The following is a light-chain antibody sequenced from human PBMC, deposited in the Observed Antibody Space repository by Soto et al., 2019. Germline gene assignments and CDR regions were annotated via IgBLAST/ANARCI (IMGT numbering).Light chain of an antibody. V-gene: IGKV3-15*01. CDR2: GAS. Sequence: EIVMTQSPATLSVSPGERATLSCRASQSVSSNLAWYQQRPGQAPRLLIYGASTRATGVPARFSGSGSGTEFILTFSSLQSEDFAVYYCQQFNNWPKAFGQGTKVEIK. CDR3: QQFNNWPKA. J-gene: IGKJ1*01. CDR1: QSVSSN.